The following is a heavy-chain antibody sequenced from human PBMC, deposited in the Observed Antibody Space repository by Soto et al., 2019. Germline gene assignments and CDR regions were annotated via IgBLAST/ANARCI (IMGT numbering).Heavy chain of an antibody. V-gene: IGHV3-30*18. Sequence: GGSLRLSCAASGFTFSSYGMHWVRQDPGKGLEWVAVISYDGSNKYYADSVKGRFTISRDNSKNTLYLQMNSLRAEDTAVYYCAKDLHSSSWYEPPEAEDSYYGKDVWGQGTTVTVSS. CDR3: AKDLHSSSWYEPPEAEDSYYGKDV. CDR2: ISYDGSNK. J-gene: IGHJ6*02. D-gene: IGHD6-13*01. CDR1: GFTFSSYG.